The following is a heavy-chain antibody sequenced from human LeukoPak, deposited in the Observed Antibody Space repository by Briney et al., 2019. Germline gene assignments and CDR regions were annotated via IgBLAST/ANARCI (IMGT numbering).Heavy chain of an antibody. Sequence: ASVKVSCKASGYTFTSYDINWVRQATGQGLEWMGWMNPNSGNTGYAQKFQGRVTITRNTSISTAYMELSSLRSEDTAVYYCARAYPVYCSRGSCYLGANWLDPWGQGTLVTVSS. CDR2: MNPNSGNT. V-gene: IGHV1-8*03. J-gene: IGHJ5*02. CDR1: GYTFTSYD. D-gene: IGHD2-15*01. CDR3: ARAYPVYCSRGSCYLGANWLDP.